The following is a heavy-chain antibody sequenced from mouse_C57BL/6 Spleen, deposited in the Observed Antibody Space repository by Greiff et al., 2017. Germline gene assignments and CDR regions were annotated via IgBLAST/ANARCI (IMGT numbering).Heavy chain of an antibody. CDR1: GYTFTSYW. J-gene: IGHJ2*01. CDR3: ARSSEIYSNYVDY. CDR2: IYPSDSET. D-gene: IGHD2-5*01. Sequence: QVQLQQPGAELVRPGSSVKLSCKASGYTFTSYWMDWVKQRPGQGLEWIGNIYPSDSETHYNQKFKDKATLTVDKSSSTAYMQLSSLTSEDSAVYYCARSSEIYSNYVDYSGQGTTLTVSS. V-gene: IGHV1-61*01.